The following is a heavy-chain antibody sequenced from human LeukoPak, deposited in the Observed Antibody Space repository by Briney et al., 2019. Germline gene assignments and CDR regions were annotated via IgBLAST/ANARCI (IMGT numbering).Heavy chain of an antibody. D-gene: IGHD3-9*01. CDR1: GYTFTSYG. CDR3: ARDNYDILTGYQFDY. Sequence: ASVTVSCKASGYTFTSYGSSWVRQAPGQGLEWMGWISAYNGNTNYAQKLQGRVTMTTDTSTSTAYMELRSLRSDDTAVYYCARDNYDILTGYQFDYWGQGTLVTVSS. CDR2: ISAYNGNT. V-gene: IGHV1-18*01. J-gene: IGHJ4*02.